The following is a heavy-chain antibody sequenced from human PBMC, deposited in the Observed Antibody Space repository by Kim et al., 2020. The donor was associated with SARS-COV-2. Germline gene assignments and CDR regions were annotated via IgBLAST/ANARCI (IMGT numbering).Heavy chain of an antibody. CDR1: GGSISSYY. D-gene: IGHD6-13*01. V-gene: IGHV4-59*13. J-gene: IGHJ4*02. Sequence: SETLSLTCTVSGGSISSYYWSCIRQPPGKGLEWIGYIYYSGSTNYNPSLKSRVTISVDTSKNQFSLKLSSVTAADTAVYYCARAPFLAANFDYWGQGTLVTVSS. CDR3: ARAPFLAANFDY. CDR2: IYYSGST.